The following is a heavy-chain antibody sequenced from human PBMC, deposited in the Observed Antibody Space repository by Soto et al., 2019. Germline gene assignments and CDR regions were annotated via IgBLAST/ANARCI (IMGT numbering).Heavy chain of an antibody. J-gene: IGHJ4*02. V-gene: IGHV4-61*01. CDR2: IYYSGST. D-gene: IGHD3-10*01. CDR3: VLPRGGARVDY. CDR1: GGSVSSGSYY. Sequence: QVQLQESGPGLVKPSETLFLTCTVSGGSVSSGSYYWSWIRQPPGRGLEWIGYIYYSGSTNYTPPPKTRVAISMNPSKNKFSLKLSSVTAVDTAVYYCVLPRGGARVDYWGQGTLVTVSS.